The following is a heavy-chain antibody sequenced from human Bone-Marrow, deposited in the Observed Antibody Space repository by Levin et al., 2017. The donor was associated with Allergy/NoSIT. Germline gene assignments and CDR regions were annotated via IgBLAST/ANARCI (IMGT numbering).Heavy chain of an antibody. V-gene: IGHV3-23*01. D-gene: IGHD3-10*01. J-gene: IGHJ4*02. Sequence: GGSLRLSCAASGFSFSSYSMNWVRQAPGKGLEWVSSIHAGGGGTYYADSVKGRFTISRDNSKTTLYLQMNSLKADDTALYFCAKALTSSNWFGDNWGQGTLVTVSS. CDR2: IHAGGGGT. CDR3: AKALTSSNWFGDN. CDR1: GFSFSSYS.